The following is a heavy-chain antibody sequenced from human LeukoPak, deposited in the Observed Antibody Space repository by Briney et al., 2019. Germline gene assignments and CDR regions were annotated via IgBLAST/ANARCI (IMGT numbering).Heavy chain of an antibody. V-gene: IGHV4-30-4*01. J-gene: IGHJ4*02. CDR2: IYYSGST. CDR3: ARVGDTTVIDY. CDR1: GGSISSGDYY. Sequence: SQTLSLTCTVSGGSISSGDYYWSWIRQPPGKGLEWIGYIYYSGSTYYNPSLRSRVTISVDTSKNQFSLKLSSVTAADTAVYYCARVGDTTVIDYWGQGTLVTVSS. D-gene: IGHD4-17*01.